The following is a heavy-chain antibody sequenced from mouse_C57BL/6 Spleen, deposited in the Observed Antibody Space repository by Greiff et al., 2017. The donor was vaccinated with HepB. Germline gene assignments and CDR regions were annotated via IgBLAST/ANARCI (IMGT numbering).Heavy chain of an antibody. CDR2: YPGSGNTY. CDR1: YTFTDYYM. Sequence: VQLQQSGPELVKPGASVKMSCKASGYTFTDYYMHWVKQKPGKGLEWIGEIYPGSGNTYYNEKFKGKATLTADTSSSTAYMQLSSLTSEDSAVYFCARWSNYAWFAYWGQGTLVTVSA. J-gene: IGHJ3*01. CDR3: RWSNYAWFAY. V-gene: IGHV1-83*01. D-gene: IGHD2-5*01.